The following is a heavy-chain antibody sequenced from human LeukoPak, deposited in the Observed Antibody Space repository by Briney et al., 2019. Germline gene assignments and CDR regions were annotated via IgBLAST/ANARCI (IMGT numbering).Heavy chain of an antibody. J-gene: IGHJ4*02. CDR1: GVSFSGYY. CDR2: INHSGST. D-gene: IGHD6-19*01. Sequence: SETLSLTCAVHGVSFSGYYWSWIRQPPGKGLEWIGEINHSGSTNYNPSLKSRVTISVDTSKNQFPLKLSSVTAADTAVYYCARRLPVPGRAPAYWGQGTLVTVSS. V-gene: IGHV4-34*01. CDR3: ARRLPVPGRAPAY.